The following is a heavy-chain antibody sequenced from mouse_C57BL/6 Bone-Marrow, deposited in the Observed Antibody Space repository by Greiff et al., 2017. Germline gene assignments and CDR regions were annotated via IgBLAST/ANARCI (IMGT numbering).Heavy chain of an antibody. V-gene: IGHV5-6*01. D-gene: IGHD3-3*01. CDR1: GFTFSSYC. CDR2: ISSGGGYT. CDR3: ARRGTSWYFDV. J-gene: IGHJ1*03. Sequence: EVQLVESGGDLVKPGGSLKLSCAASGFTFSSYCMSWVRQTPDKRLGWVATISSGGGYTYYPDSVKGRFTISRDNAKNTLYLQMSSLKSEDTAMYYCARRGTSWYFDVWGTGTTVTVSA.